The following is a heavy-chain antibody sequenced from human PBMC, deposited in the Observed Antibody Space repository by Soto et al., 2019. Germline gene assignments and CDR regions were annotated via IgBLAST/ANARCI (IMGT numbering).Heavy chain of an antibody. Sequence: SETLSLTCTVSGCSISSGGFYWNWIRQHPGKGLEWIGYIYYIGSTYYNPSLKSRVTISLDTSKNQFSLRLSSVTAADTAVYYCARSVFPWGQGTLVTVSS. CDR1: GCSISSGGFY. CDR2: IYYIGST. J-gene: IGHJ5*02. CDR3: ARSVFP. V-gene: IGHV4-31*03.